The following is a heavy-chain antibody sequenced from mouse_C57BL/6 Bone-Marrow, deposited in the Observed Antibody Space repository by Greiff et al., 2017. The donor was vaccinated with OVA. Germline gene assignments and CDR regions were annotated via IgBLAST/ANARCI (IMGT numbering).Heavy chain of an antibody. CDR1: GFTFSDYG. CDR2: ISSGSSTI. Sequence: VQLKESGGGLVKPGGSLKLSCAASGFTFSDYGMHWVRQAPEKGLEWVAYISSGSSTIYYADTVKGRFTISRDNAKNTLFLQMTSLRSEDTAMYYCARGRVGPWYFDVWGTGTTVTVSS. V-gene: IGHV5-17*01. J-gene: IGHJ1*03. CDR3: ARGRVGPWYFDV.